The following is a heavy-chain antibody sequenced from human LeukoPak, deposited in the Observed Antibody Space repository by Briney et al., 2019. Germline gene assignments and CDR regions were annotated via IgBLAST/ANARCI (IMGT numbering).Heavy chain of an antibody. CDR2: INSDGSST. D-gene: IGHD3-10*01. J-gene: IGHJ4*02. V-gene: IGHV3-74*01. Sequence: GGSLRLSCAASGFTFSSYEMNWVRQAPGKGLVWVSRINSDGSSTSYADSVKGRFTISRDNAKNTLYLQMNSLRAEDTAVYYCARQGTMVRGVITWFDYWGQGTLVTVSS. CDR1: GFTFSSYE. CDR3: ARQGTMVRGVITWFDY.